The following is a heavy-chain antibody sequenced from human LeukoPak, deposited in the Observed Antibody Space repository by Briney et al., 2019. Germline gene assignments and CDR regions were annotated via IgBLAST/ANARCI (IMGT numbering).Heavy chain of an antibody. CDR1: VFTFSSYW. Sequence: GGSLRLSCAASVFTFSSYWMSWVRQAPGKGLEWVAYISSSGSNIHYADSVKGRFTISRDNAKNSLYLQMNSLRAEDTAVYYCARGGAYSYGYVGYWGQGTLVTVSS. D-gene: IGHD5-18*01. CDR3: ARGGAYSYGYVGY. CDR2: ISSSGSNI. J-gene: IGHJ4*02. V-gene: IGHV3-48*04.